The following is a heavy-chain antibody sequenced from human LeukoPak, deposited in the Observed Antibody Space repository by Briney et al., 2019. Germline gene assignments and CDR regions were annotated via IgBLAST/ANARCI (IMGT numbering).Heavy chain of an antibody. CDR1: GFTFSSYA. Sequence: PGGSLRLSCAASGFTFSSYAMSWVRQAPGKGLEWGSAISGSGGSTYYADSVKGRFTISRDNSKNTLYLQMNSLRAEDTAVYYCANAYCTNGVCPNDYWGQGTLVTVSS. V-gene: IGHV3-23*01. D-gene: IGHD2-8*01. CDR3: ANAYCTNGVCPNDY. J-gene: IGHJ4*02. CDR2: ISGSGGST.